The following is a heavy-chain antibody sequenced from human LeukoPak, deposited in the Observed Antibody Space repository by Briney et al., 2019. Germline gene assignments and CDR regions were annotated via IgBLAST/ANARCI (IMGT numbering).Heavy chain of an antibody. D-gene: IGHD3-22*01. CDR3: ARGLYESSGHTLGL. CDR1: GFAFSSYW. Sequence: GGSLRLSCAASGFAFSSYWMHWVRRAPGKGLMWVSRINSDGSSTKYADSVKGRFTISRANAKNTLYLQMDSLRAEDTAVYHCARGLYESSGHTLGLWGQGTLVTVSS. CDR2: INSDGSST. V-gene: IGHV3-74*03. J-gene: IGHJ4*02.